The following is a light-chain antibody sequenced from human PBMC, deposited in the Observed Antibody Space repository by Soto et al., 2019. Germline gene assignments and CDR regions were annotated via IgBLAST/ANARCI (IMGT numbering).Light chain of an antibody. V-gene: IGKV1-8*01. CDR3: QQYYSYTRT. CDR2: AAS. J-gene: IGKJ1*01. CDR1: QGIRSY. Sequence: AFHLTQSPSSLSASVGHIFPITCRASQGIRSYLDWYQKKQGKAPKLLIYAASTLQSGVPSRLRGSGSGTDLTITISCMKSEDFATYYCQQYYSYTRTFGQGTKVDIK.